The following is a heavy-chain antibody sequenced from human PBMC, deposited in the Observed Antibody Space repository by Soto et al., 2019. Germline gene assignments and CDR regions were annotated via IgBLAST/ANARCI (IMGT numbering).Heavy chain of an antibody. CDR2: TYYRSKWYN. V-gene: IGHV6-1*01. Sequence: QTLSLTCAISGESVSSNSAAWNWIRQSPSRGLEWLGRTYYRSKWYNDYAVSVKSRITINPDTSKNQFSLQLNSVTPEDTAVYYCARVRACSGGSCYPTAPFDAFDIWGQGTMVTVSS. J-gene: IGHJ3*02. CDR1: GESVSSNSAA. CDR3: ARVRACSGGSCYPTAPFDAFDI. D-gene: IGHD2-15*01.